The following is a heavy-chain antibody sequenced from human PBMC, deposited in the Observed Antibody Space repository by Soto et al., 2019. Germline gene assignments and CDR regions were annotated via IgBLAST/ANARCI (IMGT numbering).Heavy chain of an antibody. CDR2: IYYSGST. CDR1: GGSVSSGSYY. V-gene: IGHV4-61*01. CDR3: ARGLVVVVAATPNYYYGMDV. Sequence: PSETLSLTCTVSGGSVSSGSYYWSWIRQPPGKGLEWIGYIYYSGSTNYNPSLKSRVTISVDTSKNQFSLKLSSVTAADTAVYYCARGLVVVVAATPNYYYGMDVWGQGTTVTVSS. J-gene: IGHJ6*02. D-gene: IGHD2-15*01.